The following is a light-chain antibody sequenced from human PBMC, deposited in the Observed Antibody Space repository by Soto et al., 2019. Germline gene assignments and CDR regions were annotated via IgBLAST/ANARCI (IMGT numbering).Light chain of an antibody. CDR1: QSVLYNSNNNTY. Sequence: DIVMTQSPDSLAVSLGERAAINCKSSQSVLYNSNNNTYLAWYQQKPGQPPKLLMYWAFARESGVPERFSGSGSGTDFTLTISSLQAEDVAVYYWQQYYSAPYTFGQGTKLEIK. V-gene: IGKV4-1*01. CDR3: QQYYSAPYT. J-gene: IGKJ2*01. CDR2: WAF.